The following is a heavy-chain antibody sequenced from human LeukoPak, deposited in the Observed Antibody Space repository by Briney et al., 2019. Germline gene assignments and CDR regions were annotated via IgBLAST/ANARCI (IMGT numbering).Heavy chain of an antibody. Sequence: GGSLRLSCAASGFTFSSYAMSWVRQAAGKGLEWVSAISGSGGSTYYADSVKGRFTISRDNSKNTLYLQMNSLRAEDTAVYYCAKARSLSSIAARGWFDPWGQGTMVTVSS. D-gene: IGHD6-6*01. CDR3: AKARSLSSIAARGWFDP. CDR1: GFTFSSYA. CDR2: ISGSGGST. J-gene: IGHJ5*02. V-gene: IGHV3-23*01.